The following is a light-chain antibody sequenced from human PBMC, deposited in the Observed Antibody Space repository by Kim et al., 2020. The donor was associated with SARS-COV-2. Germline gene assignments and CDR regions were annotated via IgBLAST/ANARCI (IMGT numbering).Light chain of an antibody. Sequence: SASVPDRVTITCRASQTLRSYLNWYQQKPGKAPKLLIYAASSLQSGVPSRFSGSGSGTHFTLTISSLQPEDFATYDCQQSYSTPRTFGQGTKLE. J-gene: IGKJ2*02. CDR1: QTLRSY. CDR3: QQSYSTPRT. CDR2: AAS. V-gene: IGKV1-39*01.